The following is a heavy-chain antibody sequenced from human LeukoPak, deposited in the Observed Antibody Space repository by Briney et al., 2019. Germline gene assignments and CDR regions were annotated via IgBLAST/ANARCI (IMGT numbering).Heavy chain of an antibody. CDR1: GGSISSNYYY. Sequence: SETLSLTRTVSGGSISSNYYYWGWIRQPPGKGLEWIGSIYYSASTYYNPSLKSRVTISVDIFKNQFSLKLTSVTAADTAVYYCLYYGSGSYFDYWGQGTLVTVSS. CDR2: IYYSAST. J-gene: IGHJ4*02. CDR3: LYYGSGSYFDY. D-gene: IGHD3-10*01. V-gene: IGHV4-39*07.